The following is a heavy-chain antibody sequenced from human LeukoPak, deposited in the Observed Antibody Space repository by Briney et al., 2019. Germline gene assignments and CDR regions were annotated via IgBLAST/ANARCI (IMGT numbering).Heavy chain of an antibody. CDR1: GFTFNSYA. CDR3: AKARGYNYDYPLDY. J-gene: IGHJ4*02. V-gene: IGHV3-23*01. Sequence: GGSLRLYCAASGFTFNSYAMTWVRQAPGKGLEWVSVISGSGGITYYADSVKGRLTISRDYSKNTLFLQMNSLRAGDTALYYCAKARGYNYDYPLDYWGQGTLVTVSS. D-gene: IGHD5-18*01. CDR2: ISGSGGIT.